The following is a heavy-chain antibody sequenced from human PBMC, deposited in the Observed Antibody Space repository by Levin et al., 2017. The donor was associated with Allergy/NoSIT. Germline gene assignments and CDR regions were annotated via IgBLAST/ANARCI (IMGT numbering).Heavy chain of an antibody. Sequence: VASVKVSCAASGFTFDDYAMHWVRQAPGKGLEWVSLISWDGGSTYYADSVKGRFTISRDNSKNSLYLQMNSLRAEDTALYYCAKDIRTRRGFDWLYYYYGMDVWGQGTTVTVSS. CDR2: ISWDGGST. CDR3: AKDIRTRRGFDWLYYYYGMDV. V-gene: IGHV3-43D*03. CDR1: GFTFDDYA. J-gene: IGHJ6*02. D-gene: IGHD3-9*01.